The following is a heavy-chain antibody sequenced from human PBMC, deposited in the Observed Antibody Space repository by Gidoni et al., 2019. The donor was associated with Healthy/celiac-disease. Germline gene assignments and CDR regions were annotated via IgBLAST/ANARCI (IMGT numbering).Heavy chain of an antibody. CDR3: ARGLRLVGYFDY. CDR1: GFTFSSYE. V-gene: IGHV3-48*03. J-gene: IGHJ4*02. CDR2: ISSSGSTI. Sequence: EVQLVESGGGLVQPGGSLRLSCAASGFTFSSYEMNWVRQAPGKGLEWVSYISSSGSTIYYADSVKGRFTISRDNAKNSLYLQMNSLRAEDTAVYYCARGLRLVGYFDYWGQGTLVTVSS. D-gene: IGHD2-8*02.